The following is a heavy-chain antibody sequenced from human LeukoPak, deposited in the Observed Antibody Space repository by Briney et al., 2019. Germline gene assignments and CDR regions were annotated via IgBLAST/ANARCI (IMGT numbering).Heavy chain of an antibody. J-gene: IGHJ3*02. CDR3: ARDLDYYGSGSFFNI. CDR1: GYTVTANS. D-gene: IGHD3-10*01. CDR2: IRPYRGGT. V-gene: IGHV1-2*02. Sequence: ASVTLSFTSSGYTVTANSMHWVRQAPGQGPEWMGWIRPYRGGTDYVQKFQGKVTMTRDPSITTAYMQLSRLRSDDTAVYYCARDLDYYGSGSFFNIWGQGTMVTVSS.